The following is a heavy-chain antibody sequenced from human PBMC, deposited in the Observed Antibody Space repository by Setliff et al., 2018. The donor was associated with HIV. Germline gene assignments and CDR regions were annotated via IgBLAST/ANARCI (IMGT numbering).Heavy chain of an antibody. J-gene: IGHJ3*02. D-gene: IGHD6-13*01. CDR3: ARTRVAAAGVGFDI. CDR1: GFSLSTSGMC. V-gene: IGHV2-70*17. Sequence: SGPTLVNPTQTLTLTCTFSGFSLSTSGMCVSWIRQPPGKALEWLARIDWDDGKFYSTSLKTRLTISKDTSKKQVVLTMTNMDPVDTATYYCARTRVAAAGVGFDIWGQGTMVTVSS. CDR2: IDWDDGK.